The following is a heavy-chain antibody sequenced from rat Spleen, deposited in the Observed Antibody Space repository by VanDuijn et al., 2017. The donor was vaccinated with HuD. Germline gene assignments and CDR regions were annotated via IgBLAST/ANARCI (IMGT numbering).Heavy chain of an antibody. Sequence: VKLVESGGGLVQPGRSLKLSCAASGFNFNEYWMGWVRQAPGKGLEWMGTVWASGNTNFNSAVQSRLRISRDTSKSQVFLRMNSLQPEDTGTYYCVRHEPQDYFAYWGLGLLVTVSS. J-gene: IGHJ2*01. V-gene: IGHV2-72*01. CDR2: VWASGNT. CDR1: GFNFNEYW. CDR3: VRHEPQDYFAY.